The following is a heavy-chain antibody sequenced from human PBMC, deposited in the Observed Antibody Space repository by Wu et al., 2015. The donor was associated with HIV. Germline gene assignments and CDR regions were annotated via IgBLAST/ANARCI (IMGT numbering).Heavy chain of an antibody. V-gene: IGHV1-24*01. CDR2: FNGEEDVR. D-gene: IGHD6-19*01. CDR1: GYSLIELS. Sequence: QVYLVQSGTEVKKPGASVKVACKVSGYSLIELSTHWVRQSPGKGLEWLGGFNGEEDVRIYAQKFQGRVTVTEDTSTNTAHLELSSFTSEDTAVYYCAIAGRFNIRMAGTEAFDIWGQGTMVIVSS. J-gene: IGHJ3*02. CDR3: AIAGRFNIRMAGTEAFDI.